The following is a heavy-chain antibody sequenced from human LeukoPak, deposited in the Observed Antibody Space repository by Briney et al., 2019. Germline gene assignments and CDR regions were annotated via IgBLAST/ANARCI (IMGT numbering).Heavy chain of an antibody. V-gene: IGHV3-43*01. CDR3: AKESSSRITYYYMDV. CDR2: ISWDGGST. CDR1: GFTFDDYT. Sequence: GGSLRLSCAASGFTFDDYTMHWVRQAPGKGLEWVSLISWDGGSTYYADSVKGRFTISRDNSKNSPYLQMNSLRTEDTALYYCAKESSSRITYYYMDVWGKGTTVTVSS. D-gene: IGHD3-10*01. J-gene: IGHJ6*03.